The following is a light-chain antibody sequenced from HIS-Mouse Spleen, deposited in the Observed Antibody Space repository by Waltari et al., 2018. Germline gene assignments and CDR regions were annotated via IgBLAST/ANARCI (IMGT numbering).Light chain of an antibody. CDR1: KLGDKY. CDR3: QAWDSSTVV. J-gene: IGLJ2*01. V-gene: IGLV3-1*01. CDR2: QDS. Sequence: SYELTQPPSVSVSPGQTASITCSGDKLGDKYACWYQQKPGQSPVLVIYQDSKRPSGIPERFSGSNPGNTGTLPISWTQAMDEADYYCQAWDSSTVVFGGGTKLTVL.